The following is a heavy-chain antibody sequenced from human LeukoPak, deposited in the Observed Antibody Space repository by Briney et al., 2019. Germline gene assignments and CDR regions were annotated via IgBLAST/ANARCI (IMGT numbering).Heavy chain of an antibody. CDR1: GYTFTSYG. V-gene: IGHV1-18*01. CDR3: ARGVGYCSSTSCPPAWFDP. CDR2: ISAYNGNT. Sequence: ASVKVSCKASGYTFTSYGINWVRQAPGQGLEWMGWISAYNGNTNYAQKLQGRVTMTTDTSTSTAYMELRSLRSDDTAVYYCARGVGYCSSTSCPPAWFDPWGQGTLVTVSS. D-gene: IGHD2-2*01. J-gene: IGHJ5*02.